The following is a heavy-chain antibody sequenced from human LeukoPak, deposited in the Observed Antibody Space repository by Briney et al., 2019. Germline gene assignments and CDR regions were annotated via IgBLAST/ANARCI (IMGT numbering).Heavy chain of an antibody. CDR3: ARRGYCGGDCYFDY. Sequence: GESLKISCKGSGYSFATYWIGWVRQMPGKGLEWMGIIYPGDSDTRYSPSFQGQVTISADKSISTAFLQWSSLKASDTAMYYCARRGYCGGDCYFDYWGQGTLGTVSS. D-gene: IGHD2-21*01. CDR2: IYPGDSDT. V-gene: IGHV5-51*01. J-gene: IGHJ4*02. CDR1: GYSFATYW.